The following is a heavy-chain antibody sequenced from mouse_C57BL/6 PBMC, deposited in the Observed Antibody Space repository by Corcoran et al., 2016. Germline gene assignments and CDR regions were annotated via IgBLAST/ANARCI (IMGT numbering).Heavy chain of an antibody. V-gene: IGHV1-81*01. Sequence: QVQLQQSGAELARPGASVKLSCKASGYTFTSYGISWVKQRTGQGLEWIGEIYPRSGNTYYNEKFKGKATLTADKSSSTAYMELRSLTSEDSAVYFCARSPRGTVVSYWYFDVWGTGTTVTVSS. CDR3: ARSPRGTVVSYWYFDV. CDR1: GYTFTSYG. J-gene: IGHJ1*03. D-gene: IGHD1-1*01. CDR2: IYPRSGNT.